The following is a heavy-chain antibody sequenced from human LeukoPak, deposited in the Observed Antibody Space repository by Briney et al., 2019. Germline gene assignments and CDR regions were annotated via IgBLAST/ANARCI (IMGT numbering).Heavy chain of an antibody. V-gene: IGHV1-58*02. J-gene: IGHJ4*02. CDR3: AAAYSSGWYGTLDY. CDR1: GFTFTSSA. D-gene: IGHD6-19*01. CDR2: IVVGSGNT. Sequence: GTSVKVSCKASGFTFTSSAMQWVRQARGQRLEWIGWIVVGSGNTNYAQKFQERVTITRDMSTSTAYMELGSLRSEDTAVYYCAAAYSSGWYGTLDYWGQGTLVTVSS.